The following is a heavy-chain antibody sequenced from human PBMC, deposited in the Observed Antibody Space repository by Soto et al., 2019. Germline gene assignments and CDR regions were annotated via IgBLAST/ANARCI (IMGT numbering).Heavy chain of an antibody. CDR1: GGSFSGYI. CDR3: ARVPDY. V-gene: IGHV4-34*01. Sequence: NPSETLSLTCDVYGGSFSGYIWTWIRQTPGKGLQWIGQIYHSASTYYNPSLKSRVTISVDRSKNQLSLKLSSVTAADTAVYYCARVPDYWGQGTLVTVSS. CDR2: IYHSAST. J-gene: IGHJ4*02.